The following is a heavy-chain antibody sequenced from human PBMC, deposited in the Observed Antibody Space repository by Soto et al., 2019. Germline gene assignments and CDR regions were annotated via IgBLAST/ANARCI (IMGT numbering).Heavy chain of an antibody. CDR1: GGTFNSYD. V-gene: IGHV1-69*01. D-gene: IGHD3-22*01. Sequence: QVQLVQSGAEVKKPGSSMKVSCTASGGTFNSYDINWVRQAPRQGLEWMGGIIPIVETPKYAQKFQGRATITADESTNTLYMDLISLRSEATPMYYCARLSRPNYYDTSGFFKDNWFDPWGQGTLVTVSS. J-gene: IGHJ5*02. CDR3: ARLSRPNYYDTSGFFKDNWFDP. CDR2: IIPIVETP.